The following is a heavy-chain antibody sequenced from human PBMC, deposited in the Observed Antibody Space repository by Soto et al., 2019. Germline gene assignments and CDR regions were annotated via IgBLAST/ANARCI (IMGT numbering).Heavy chain of an antibody. D-gene: IGHD2-15*01. CDR2: IYSSGST. J-gene: IGHJ4*02. V-gene: IGHV4-31*03. Sequence: QVQLQESGPGLVKPSQTLSLTCTVSGGSISSGGYYWRWIRQHPGKGLESIGYIYSSGSTYYKPSLTKRVTISVDTSTTQFSLKLSSVTAADTAVYYCARRYCSGGSCYPMIDYWGQGTLVTVSS. CDR1: GGSISSGGYY. CDR3: ARRYCSGGSCYPMIDY.